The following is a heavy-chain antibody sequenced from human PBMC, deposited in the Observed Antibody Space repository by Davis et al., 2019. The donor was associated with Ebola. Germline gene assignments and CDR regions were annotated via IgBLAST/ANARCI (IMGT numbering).Heavy chain of an antibody. Sequence: PGGSLRLSCAVSGGSISSSNWWSWVRQPPGKGLEWIGEIYLSGSTNYNPSLKSRVTISVDKSKNQFSLKLSSVTAADTAVYYCARVPITGCMDVWGKGTTVTVSS. CDR1: GGSISSSNW. CDR3: ARVPITGCMDV. D-gene: IGHD1-20*01. V-gene: IGHV4-4*02. CDR2: IYLSGST. J-gene: IGHJ6*03.